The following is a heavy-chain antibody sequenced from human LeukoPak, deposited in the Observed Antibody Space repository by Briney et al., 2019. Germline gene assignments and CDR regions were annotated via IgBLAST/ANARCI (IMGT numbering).Heavy chain of an antibody. V-gene: IGHV3-53*01. D-gene: IGHD3-22*01. CDR2: IYTGGNT. CDR3: ARVASGYYYSSPDGMDV. CDR1: GFTVSSIY. J-gene: IGHJ6*02. Sequence: GGSLRLSCAASGFTVSSIYLSWVRQAPGKGLEWISVIYTGGNTYYADSVKGRFTFSRDNSKNTLYLQMNSLRAEDTAIYYCARVASGYYYSSPDGMDVWGQGTTVTVSS.